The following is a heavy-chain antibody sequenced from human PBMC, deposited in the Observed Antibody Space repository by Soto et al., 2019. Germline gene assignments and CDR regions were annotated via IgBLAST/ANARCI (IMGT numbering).Heavy chain of an antibody. CDR3: ARARYDSSGYYYFDY. D-gene: IGHD3-22*01. CDR2: IHYSGST. CDR1: GSSISGYY. V-gene: IGHV4-59*01. Sequence: SETLSLTCTVSGSSISGYYWSWIRQPPGKGLEWIAYIHYSGSTNYNPSLKSRVTISVDTSKNQFSLKLRSVTAADTAVYYCARARYDSSGYYYFDYWGQGTLVTVSS. J-gene: IGHJ4*02.